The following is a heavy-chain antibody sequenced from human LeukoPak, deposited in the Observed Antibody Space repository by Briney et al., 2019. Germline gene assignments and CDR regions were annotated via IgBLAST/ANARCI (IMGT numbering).Heavy chain of an antibody. J-gene: IGHJ4*02. D-gene: IGHD2-21*02. CDR2: IKQDGSEK. V-gene: IGHV3-7*01. Sequence: GGSLRLSCAASGFTFSSYWMSWVRQAPGKGLEWVANIKQDGSEKYYVDSVKGRFTISRDNAKNSLYLQMNSLRAEDTAVYYCARDPSVVVTAIYFDYWGQGTLVTVSS. CDR1: GFTFSSYW. CDR3: ARDPSVVVTAIYFDY.